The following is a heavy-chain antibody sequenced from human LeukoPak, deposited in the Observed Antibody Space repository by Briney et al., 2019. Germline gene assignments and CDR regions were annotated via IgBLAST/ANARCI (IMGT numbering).Heavy chain of an antibody. Sequence: GGSLRLSCAASGFTFSSYAMHWVRQAPGEGLEWISYIGTSSSTIWYADSVKGRFTISRDNAKTSLYLQMSSLRAEDTAVYYCARDSAWAFDYWGQGTLVTVSS. CDR2: IGTSSSTI. J-gene: IGHJ4*02. D-gene: IGHD1-26*01. V-gene: IGHV3-48*01. CDR3: ARDSAWAFDY. CDR1: GFTFSSYA.